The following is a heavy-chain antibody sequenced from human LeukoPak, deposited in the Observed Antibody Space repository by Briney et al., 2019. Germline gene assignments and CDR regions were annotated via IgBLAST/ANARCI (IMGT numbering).Heavy chain of an antibody. CDR3: AKELAAALGD. J-gene: IGHJ4*02. CDR1: GFTFSSYG. CDR2: IRYDGSYK. V-gene: IGHV3-30*02. D-gene: IGHD6-13*01. Sequence: GGSLRLSCAASGFTFSSYGMHWVRQAPGKGLEWVAFIRYDGSYKLYADSVKGRFTISRDNFKNTAHLQMNGLRPEDTAVYFCAKELAAALGDWGQGTLVTVSS.